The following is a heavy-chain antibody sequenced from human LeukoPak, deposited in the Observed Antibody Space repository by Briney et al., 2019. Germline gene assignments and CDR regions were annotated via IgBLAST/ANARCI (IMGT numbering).Heavy chain of an antibody. Sequence: SETLSLTCTVSGGSISSGGYYWSWIRQLPGKGLEWIGYIYHSGNTVYKPSLRSRVTMSVDTSKNQFSLKLTSVTAADTGVYYCVRVGDCTSAACHDTRCDPWVQGTLVNVSS. CDR3: VRVGDCTSAACHDTRCDP. V-gene: IGHV4-31*03. CDR2: IYHSGNT. CDR1: GGSISSGGYY. D-gene: IGHD2-2*01. J-gene: IGHJ5*02.